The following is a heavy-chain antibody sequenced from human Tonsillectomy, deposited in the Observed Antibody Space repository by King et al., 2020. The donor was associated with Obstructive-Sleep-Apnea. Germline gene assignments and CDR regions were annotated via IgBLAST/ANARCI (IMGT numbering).Heavy chain of an antibody. CDR3: ATAPPEVRGVIRRYFDY. Sequence: QLVQSGAEVKKPGASVKVSCKVSGYTLTELCMHWVRQSPGKGLEWCGGFDPEDGETIYAQKFHGRVTMTEDTATDTAYMEMSSLRSEETAVDYCATAPPEVRGVIRRYFDYWGQGTLVTVSS. D-gene: IGHD3-10*01. CDR1: GYTLTELC. J-gene: IGHJ4*02. CDR2: FDPEDGET. V-gene: IGHV1-24*01.